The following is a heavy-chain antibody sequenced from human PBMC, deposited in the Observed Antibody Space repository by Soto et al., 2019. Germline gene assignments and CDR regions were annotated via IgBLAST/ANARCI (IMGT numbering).Heavy chain of an antibody. J-gene: IGHJ6*03. Sequence: ASVKVSCKASGYTFTSYDINWVRQATGQGLEWMGWMNPNSGNTGYAQKFQGRVTMTRNTSISTAYMELSSLRSEDTAVYYCARGWRGYCSSTSCYNYYYMDVWGKGTTVTVSS. D-gene: IGHD2-2*02. V-gene: IGHV1-8*01. CDR1: GYTFTSYD. CDR3: ARGWRGYCSSTSCYNYYYMDV. CDR2: MNPNSGNT.